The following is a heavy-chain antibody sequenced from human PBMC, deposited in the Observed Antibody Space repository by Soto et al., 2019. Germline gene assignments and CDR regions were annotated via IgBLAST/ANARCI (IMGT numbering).Heavy chain of an antibody. CDR1: GGTFSSYT. J-gene: IGHJ4*02. D-gene: IGHD3-10*01. Sequence: QVQLVQSGAEVKKPGSSVKVSCKASGGTFSSYTISWVRQAPGQGLEWMGRIITILGIANYAQKFQGRVTITADKSTSTAYMELSSMRSEDTAVYYCARDGDYYGSGSYYNAPFDYWGQGTLVTVSS. V-gene: IGHV1-69*08. CDR2: IITILGIA. CDR3: ARDGDYYGSGSYYNAPFDY.